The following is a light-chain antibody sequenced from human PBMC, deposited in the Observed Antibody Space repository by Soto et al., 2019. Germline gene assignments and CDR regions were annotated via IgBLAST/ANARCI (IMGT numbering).Light chain of an antibody. CDR1: QSVLYTSNNKNY. V-gene: IGKV4-1*01. CDR3: QQYYTTPYT. CDR2: WAS. J-gene: IGKJ2*01. Sequence: DIVMTQSPDSLAVSLGERATINCKSSQSVLYTSNNKNYFAWYQQKPGQPPTLLIYWASTRQSGVPDRFSGSGSGTDFTLTISSLQAEDVAVYYCQQYYTTPYTFGQGTNLEIK.